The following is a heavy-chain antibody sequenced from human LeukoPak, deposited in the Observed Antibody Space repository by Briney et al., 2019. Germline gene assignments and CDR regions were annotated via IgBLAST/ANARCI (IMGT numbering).Heavy chain of an antibody. D-gene: IGHD3-22*01. CDR3: ARGRYDSSGSYSLFDY. CDR1: GLTFSSYG. J-gene: IGHJ4*02. CDR2: ISGSGGST. V-gene: IGHV3-23*01. Sequence: PGGSLRLSCAASGLTFSSYGMSWVRQAPGKGLEWVSAISGSGGSTYYADSVKGRFTISRDNSKNALYLQMNSLRAEDTAVYYCARGRYDSSGSYSLFDYWGQGTLVTVSS.